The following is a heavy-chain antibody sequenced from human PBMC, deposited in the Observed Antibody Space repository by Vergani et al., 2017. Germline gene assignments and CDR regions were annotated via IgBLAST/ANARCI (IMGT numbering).Heavy chain of an antibody. Sequence: QVQLVQSGAEVKKPGASVKVSCKASGYTFTSYDINWVRPATGQGLEWMGWMNPNSGNTGYAQKFEGRVTMTRNTSISTAYMELSSLGSEDTAVYYCARGLRARSIAARAESYYYYYMDVWGKGTTVTVSS. CDR1: GYTFTSYD. V-gene: IGHV1-8*01. D-gene: IGHD6-6*01. J-gene: IGHJ6*03. CDR2: MNPNSGNT. CDR3: ARGLRARSIAARAESYYYYYMDV.